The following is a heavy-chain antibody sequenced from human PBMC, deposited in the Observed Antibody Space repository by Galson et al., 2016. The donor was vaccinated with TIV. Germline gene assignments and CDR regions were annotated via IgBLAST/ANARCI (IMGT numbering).Heavy chain of an antibody. J-gene: IGHJ6*02. CDR1: GDTFSSFV. D-gene: IGHD5-18*01. CDR2: IIPLFGEA. V-gene: IGHV1-69*13. CDR3: AKCRNTAMDTYYYYYGLDV. Sequence: SVKVSCKASGDTFSSFVISWVRQAPGQGLEWMGGIIPLFGEAHYAQKFQGRVTISADESMSTVYMELSGLRSGDTAMYYCAKCRNTAMDTYYYYYGLDVWGRGTLVIVSS.